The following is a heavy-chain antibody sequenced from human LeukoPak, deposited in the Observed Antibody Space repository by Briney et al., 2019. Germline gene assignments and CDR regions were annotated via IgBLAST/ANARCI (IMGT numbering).Heavy chain of an antibody. CDR3: ARDRGIAAAGTYYYYYYGMDV. J-gene: IGHJ6*02. V-gene: IGHV1-18*01. Sequence: EGSVKLSCKASGYTFTSYGISWVRQAPGQGLEWMGWISAYNGNTNYAQTLQGRFTMTTDTSTSTAYMELRSLRSDDTAVYYWARDRGIAAAGTYYYYYYGMDVWGQGTTVTVSS. CDR2: ISAYNGNT. CDR1: GYTFTSYG. D-gene: IGHD6-13*01.